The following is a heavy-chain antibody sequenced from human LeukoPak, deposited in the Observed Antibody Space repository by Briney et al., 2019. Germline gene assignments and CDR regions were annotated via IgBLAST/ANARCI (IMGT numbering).Heavy chain of an antibody. CDR2: IKQDGSEK. J-gene: IGHJ4*02. V-gene: IGHV3-7*01. Sequence: GGSLRLSCAASGFVFSSYGMHWVRQAPGKGLEWVANIKQDGSEKYYVDSVKGRFTISRDNAKNSLYLQMNSLRAEDTAVYYCARDLVVVGGYYNSSGYPLADYWGQGTQVTVSS. D-gene: IGHD3-22*01. CDR3: ARDLVVVGGYYNSSGYPLADY. CDR1: GFVFSSYG.